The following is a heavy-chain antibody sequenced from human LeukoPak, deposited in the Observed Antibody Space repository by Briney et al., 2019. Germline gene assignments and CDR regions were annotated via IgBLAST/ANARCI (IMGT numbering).Heavy chain of an antibody. V-gene: IGHV3-23*01. CDR1: GFTLSSYA. J-gene: IGHJ4*02. CDR2: ISGSGDTT. CDR3: AVYGFVY. D-gene: IGHD3-10*01. Sequence: GGSLRLSCAASGFTLSSYAMSWVRQAPGKGLEWVSAISGSGDTTYYAVSVKGRFTVSRDNSKNTVFLQMNSLRAEDTAVYYCAVYGFVYWGQGTLVTVSS.